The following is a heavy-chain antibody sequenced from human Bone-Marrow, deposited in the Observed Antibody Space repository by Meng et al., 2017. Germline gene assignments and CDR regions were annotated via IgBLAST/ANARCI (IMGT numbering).Heavy chain of an antibody. CDR1: GFTFSSYE. Sequence: GGSLRLSCAASGFTFSSYEMNWVRQAPGKGLVWVSRINTDGSTTTYADSVKGRFTISRDNAKNTLYLQMNSLRAEDTAVYYCTNDRLNHWGQGTLVTVSS. CDR3: TNDRLNH. J-gene: IGHJ1*01. V-gene: IGHV3-74*01. CDR2: INTDGSTT. D-gene: IGHD1-1*01.